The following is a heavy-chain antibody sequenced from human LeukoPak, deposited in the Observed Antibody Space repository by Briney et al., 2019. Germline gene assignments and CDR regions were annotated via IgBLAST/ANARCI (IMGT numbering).Heavy chain of an antibody. V-gene: IGHV4-30-4*01. CDR2: IYWSGRT. D-gene: IGHD4-17*01. CDR3: AREGDYTLTVDY. CDR1: GGSISSGDYY. Sequence: SETLSLTCTVSGGSISSGDYYWRWIRQPPGKGLEWIGYIYWSGRTYYNPSLKSRVSISVDTDKNQFSLKLSSVTAADTAVYYCAREGDYTLTVDYWGQGTLVTVSS. J-gene: IGHJ4*02.